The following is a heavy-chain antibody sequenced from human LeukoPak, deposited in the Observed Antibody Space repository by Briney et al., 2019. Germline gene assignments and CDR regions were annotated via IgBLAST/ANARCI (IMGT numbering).Heavy chain of an antibody. CDR2: IYYSGST. CDR1: GGSISSYC. Sequence: SETLSLTCTVSGGSISSYCWSWIRQPPGKGLEWIGYIYYSGSTNYNPSLKSRVTISVDTSKNQFSLKLSSVTAADTAVYYCARENFGELFSDAFDIWDQGTMVTVSS. CDR3: ARENFGELFSDAFDI. V-gene: IGHV4-59*01. D-gene: IGHD3-10*01. J-gene: IGHJ3*02.